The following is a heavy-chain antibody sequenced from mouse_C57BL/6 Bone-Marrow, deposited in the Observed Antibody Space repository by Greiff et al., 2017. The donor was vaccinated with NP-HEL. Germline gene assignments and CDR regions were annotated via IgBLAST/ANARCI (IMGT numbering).Heavy chain of an antibody. V-gene: IGHV1-19*01. CDR3: ARYGWMGDY. J-gene: IGHJ4*01. CDR1: GYTFTDYY. Sequence: VQLQQSGPVLVKPGASVKMSCKASGYTFTDYYMNWVKQSHGKSLGWIGVINPYNGGTSYNQKFKGKATLTVDKSSSTAYMELNSLTSEDSAVYYCARYGWMGDYWGQGTSVTVSS. D-gene: IGHD1-1*02. CDR2: INPYNGGT.